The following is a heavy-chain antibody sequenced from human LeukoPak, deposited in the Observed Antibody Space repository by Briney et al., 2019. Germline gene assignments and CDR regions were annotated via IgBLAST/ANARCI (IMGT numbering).Heavy chain of an antibody. V-gene: IGHV3-30*01. Sequence: GGSLRLSCAASGFTFSSYAMHWVRQAPGKGLEWVAVISYDGSNKYYADSVKGRFTISRDNSKNTLYLQMNSLRAEDTAVYYCARDGYDDFWSATSGGVFQHWGQGTLVTVSS. CDR1: GFTFSSYA. CDR3: ARDGYDDFWSATSGGVFQH. J-gene: IGHJ1*01. CDR2: ISYDGSNK. D-gene: IGHD3-3*01.